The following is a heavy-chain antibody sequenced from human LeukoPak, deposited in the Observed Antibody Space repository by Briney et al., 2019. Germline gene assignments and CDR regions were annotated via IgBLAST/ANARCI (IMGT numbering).Heavy chain of an antibody. CDR2: ISGSGGST. CDR3: AKRGLAAALFR. V-gene: IGHV3-23*01. J-gene: IGHJ4*02. Sequence: PGGSLRLSCAASGFTVRSSYAMSWVRQAPGKGLEWVSDISGSGGSTYYADSVKGRFTISRDNSKNTLYLQMNRLRAEDTAVYYCAKRGLAAALFRWGQGTLVTVSS. CDR1: GFTVRSSYA. D-gene: IGHD6-13*01.